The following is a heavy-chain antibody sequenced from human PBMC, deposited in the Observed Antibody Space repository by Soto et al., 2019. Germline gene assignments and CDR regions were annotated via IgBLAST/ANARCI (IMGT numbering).Heavy chain of an antibody. V-gene: IGHV3-23*01. CDR3: AEATLVRLPSYGMVD. D-gene: IGHD6-25*01. CDR2: VTDSDSGGTT. CDR1: GFSFSSYA. Sequence: EVQLLESGGGLVQPGGSLRLSCVASGFSFSSYAMTWVRQAPGKGLEWVATVTDSDSGGTTYYADSVKGRFTISRDNSMSTVFLETTGLRAEEPPLYYCAEATLVRLPSYGMVDWRLGTAVTVSS. J-gene: IGHJ6*02.